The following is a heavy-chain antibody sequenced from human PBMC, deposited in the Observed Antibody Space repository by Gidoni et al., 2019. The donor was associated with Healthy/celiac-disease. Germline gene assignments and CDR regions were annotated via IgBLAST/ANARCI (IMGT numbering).Heavy chain of an antibody. CDR2: ISSSSSYR. V-gene: IGHV3-21*01. J-gene: IGHJ3*02. CDR3: ARDRCSSTSCYRAFDI. Sequence: EVQLVDSGGGLVKPGGSLSLSCAASGFTFSSYSMNWVRQAPGKGLEWVSSISSSSSYRYYADSVKGRFTISRDNAKNSLYLQMNSLRAEDTAVYYCARDRCSSTSCYRAFDIWGQGTMVTVSS. D-gene: IGHD2-2*01. CDR1: GFTFSSYS.